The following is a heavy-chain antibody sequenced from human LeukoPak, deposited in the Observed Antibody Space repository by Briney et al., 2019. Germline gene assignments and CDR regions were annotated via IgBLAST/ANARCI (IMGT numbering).Heavy chain of an antibody. CDR2: ISFSSSYI. V-gene: IGHV3-21*01. Sequence: GGSLRLSCAASGFTFSSYSMTWVRQAPGKGLEWASSISFSSSYIYYADSVKGRFIISRDNAKNSLYLQMNSLRAEDTAVYYCARDVLAGLIAAAYDYWGQGSLVTVSS. CDR1: GFTFSSYS. J-gene: IGHJ4*02. CDR3: ARDVLAGLIAAAYDY. D-gene: IGHD6-13*01.